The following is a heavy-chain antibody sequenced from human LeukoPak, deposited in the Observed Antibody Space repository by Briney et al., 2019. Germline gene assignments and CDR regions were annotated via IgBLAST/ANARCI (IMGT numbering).Heavy chain of an antibody. Sequence: ASVKVSCKASGYSFTNFGISWVRQAPGQGLEWMGISTYNGNPNYAQKLQGRVTMTTDTSTSTAYMELRSLRSDDTAVYYCARDWSTSRCWFDPWGQGTLVTVSS. CDR3: ARDWSTSRCWFDP. J-gene: IGHJ5*02. V-gene: IGHV1-18*01. CDR1: GYSFTNFG. D-gene: IGHD2-2*01. CDR2: STYNGNP.